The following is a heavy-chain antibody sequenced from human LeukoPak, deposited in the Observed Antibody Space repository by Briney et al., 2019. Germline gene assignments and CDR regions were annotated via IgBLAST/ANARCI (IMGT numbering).Heavy chain of an antibody. CDR2: IYSSGST. D-gene: IGHD3-10*01. CDR1: GASISGSNYY. V-gene: IGHV4-39*07. CDR3: ARDRVTVVRGLMEVSRGYTYSYMDV. Sequence: PSETLSLTCAVSGASISGSNYYWGWIRQPPGKGLEWIGNIYSSGSTYYNASLQSRVTISIDTSKNQFSLKLSSVTAADTAVYYCARDRVTVVRGLMEVSRGYTYSYMDVWGKGTTVTISS. J-gene: IGHJ6*03.